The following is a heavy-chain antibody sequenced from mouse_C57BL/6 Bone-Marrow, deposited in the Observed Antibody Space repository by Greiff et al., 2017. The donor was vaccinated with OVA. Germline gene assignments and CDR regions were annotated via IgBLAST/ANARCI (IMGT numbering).Heavy chain of an antibody. J-gene: IGHJ2*01. CDR2: ISSGSSTI. D-gene: IGHD1-1*01. CDR1: GFTFSDYG. Sequence: EVHLVESGGGLVKPGGSLKLSCAASGFTFSDYGMHWVRQAPEKGLEWVAYISSGSSTIYYADTVKGRFTISRDNAKNTLFLQMTSLRSEDTAMYYCAVPFITTVVADYWGQGTTLTVSS. V-gene: IGHV5-17*01. CDR3: AVPFITTVVADY.